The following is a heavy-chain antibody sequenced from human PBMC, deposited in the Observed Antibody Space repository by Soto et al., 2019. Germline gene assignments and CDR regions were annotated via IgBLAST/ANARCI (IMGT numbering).Heavy chain of an antibody. CDR2: IYYSGSS. V-gene: IGHV4-59*01. CDR1: GGSISSYY. Sequence: PSETLSLTCTVSGGSISSYYWSWIRQPPGKGLEWIGYIYYSGSSNYNPSLKSRVTMSVDTSKNQFSLKLSSVTAADTAVYFCARVFPSYCGGDCSYFDSWGQGALVTVSS. J-gene: IGHJ4*02. CDR3: ARVFPSYCGGDCSYFDS. D-gene: IGHD2-21*02.